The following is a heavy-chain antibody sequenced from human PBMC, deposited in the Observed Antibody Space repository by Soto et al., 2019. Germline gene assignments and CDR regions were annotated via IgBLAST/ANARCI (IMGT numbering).Heavy chain of an antibody. CDR2: IIPIFGTP. Sequence: QVQLVQSGAEVKKPGSSVKVSCKSSGGGFNSYSISWVRQAPGQELEWMGVIIPIFGTPTYAQKFQGRVTITADKSTSTAYMEVRRLHSQEPADYYCARGGPVIIPAATNWFDPWGQGTLVTVSS. CDR1: GGGFNSYS. CDR3: ARGGPVIIPAATNWFDP. D-gene: IGHD2-21*01. J-gene: IGHJ5*02. V-gene: IGHV1-69*06.